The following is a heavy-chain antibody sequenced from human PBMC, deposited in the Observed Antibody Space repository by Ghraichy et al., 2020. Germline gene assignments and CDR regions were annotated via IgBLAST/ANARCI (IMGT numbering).Heavy chain of an antibody. D-gene: IGHD1-26*01. CDR1: GFTVSSNY. CDR3: ARGWAGAFDY. V-gene: IGHV3-53*04. Sequence: GESLNISCAASGFTVSSNYMSWVRQAPGKGLEWVSVIYSGGSTYYADSVKGRFTISRHNSKNTLYLQMNSLRAEDTAVYYCARGWAGAFDYWGQGTLVTVSS. J-gene: IGHJ4*02. CDR2: IYSGGST.